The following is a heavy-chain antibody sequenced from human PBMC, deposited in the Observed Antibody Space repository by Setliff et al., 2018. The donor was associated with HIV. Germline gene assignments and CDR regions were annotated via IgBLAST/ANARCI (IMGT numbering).Heavy chain of an antibody. V-gene: IGHV2-5*01. CDR2: IYWNDDK. D-gene: IGHD3-10*01. Sequence: SGPTLVNPTQTLTLTRTFSGFSLSTNGVAVGWIRQPPGKALEWLALIYWNDDKRYRPSLESRLTITKDISKNQVVLTMTNMDPVDTAIYYCAHSVGSGIYYYPDAFDIWGQGTMVTVSS. CDR3: AHSVGSGIYYYPDAFDI. CDR1: GFSLSTNGVA. J-gene: IGHJ3*02.